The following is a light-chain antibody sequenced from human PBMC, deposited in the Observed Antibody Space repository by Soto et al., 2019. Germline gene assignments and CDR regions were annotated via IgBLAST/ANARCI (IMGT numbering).Light chain of an antibody. Sequence: DIVMTQSPDSLAVSLGERATINCKSSQSVLYSSNNKHYLAWYQQKPGQPPKLLIYWASTRESGVPDRFSGSGSGTDFPLTISSLQAEDVAVYYCQQYYSTPPAFGQGPKVEIK. J-gene: IGKJ1*01. V-gene: IGKV4-1*01. CDR2: WAS. CDR1: QSVLYSSNNKHY. CDR3: QQYYSTPPA.